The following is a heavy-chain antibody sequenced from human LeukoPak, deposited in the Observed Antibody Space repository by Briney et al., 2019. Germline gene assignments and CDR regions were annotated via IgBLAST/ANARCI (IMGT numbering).Heavy chain of an antibody. CDR2: IYSGERT. CDR1: GFNVNSNT. J-gene: IGHJ4*02. CDR3: ARASQWLAFDA. V-gene: IGHV3-66*01. Sequence: PGGSLRLSCAASGFNVNSNTIARVRQAPGKGLEWVSTIYSGERTNYGDSMKDRFTISRDIPTNTLYLQMNSLRGEDTALYYCARASQWLAFDAWGQGALVTVSS. D-gene: IGHD6-19*01.